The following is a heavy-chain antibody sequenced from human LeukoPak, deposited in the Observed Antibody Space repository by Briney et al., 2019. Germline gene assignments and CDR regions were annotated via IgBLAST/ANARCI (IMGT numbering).Heavy chain of an antibody. CDR3: AREARSGWYIGLFDY. CDR2: IYYSGST. J-gene: IGHJ4*02. Sequence: PSETLSLTCTVSGGSISSYYWSWIRQPPGEGLEWIGYIYYSGSTNYNPSLKSRVTISVDTSKNQFSLKLSSVTAADTAVYYCAREARSGWYIGLFDYWGQGTLVTVSS. V-gene: IGHV4-59*01. D-gene: IGHD6-19*01. CDR1: GGSISSYY.